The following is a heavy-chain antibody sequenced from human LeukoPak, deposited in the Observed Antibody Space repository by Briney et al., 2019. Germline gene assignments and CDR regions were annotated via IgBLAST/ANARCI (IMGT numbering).Heavy chain of an antibody. J-gene: IGHJ4*02. CDR3: AKAPYSSGTPPDY. Sequence: GGSLRLSCAASGFTFSSYAMSWVRQAPGKGLEWVSAISGSGGSTYYADSVKGRFTISRDNSKNTLYLQMNSLRAGDTAVYYCAKAPYSSGTPPDYWGQGTLVTVSS. V-gene: IGHV3-23*01. CDR2: ISGSGGST. D-gene: IGHD6-19*01. CDR1: GFTFSSYA.